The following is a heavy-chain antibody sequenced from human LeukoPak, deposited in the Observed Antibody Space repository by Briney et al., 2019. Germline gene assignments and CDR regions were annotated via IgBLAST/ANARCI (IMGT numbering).Heavy chain of an antibody. V-gene: IGHV1-2*02. CDR3: ARGPYCSSTSCYLGNWFDP. Sequence: ASVKVSCKASGYTFTGYYMHWVRQAPGQGLEWMGWINPNSGGTNYAQKFQGRVTMTRDTSISTAYMELSRLRSDDTAVYYCARGPYCSSTSCYLGNWFDPWGQGTLVTVSS. J-gene: IGHJ5*02. CDR2: INPNSGGT. D-gene: IGHD2-2*01. CDR1: GYTFTGYY.